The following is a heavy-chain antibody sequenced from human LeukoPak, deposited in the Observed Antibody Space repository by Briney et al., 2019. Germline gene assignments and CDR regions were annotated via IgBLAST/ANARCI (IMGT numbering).Heavy chain of an antibody. D-gene: IGHD6-19*01. CDR3: ARNGYTSGWYRN. J-gene: IGHJ4*02. CDR2: IYSGGST. Sequence: GGSLRLSCAASGFTVNSNYMSWVRQAPGKGLEWVSTIYSGGSTYYADSVKGRFTISRDISKNTLYLQMNSLRGEDTAVYYCARNGYTSGWYRNWGQGTLVTVSS. V-gene: IGHV3-53*01. CDR1: GFTVNSNY.